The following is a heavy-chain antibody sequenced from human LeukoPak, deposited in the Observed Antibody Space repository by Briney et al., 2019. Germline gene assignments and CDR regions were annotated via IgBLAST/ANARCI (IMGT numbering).Heavy chain of an antibody. J-gene: IGHJ4*02. CDR2: IIPIFGTA. Sequence: ASVKVSCKASGYTFTGYYMHWVRQAPGQGLEWMGGIIPIFGTANYAQKFQGRVTITADKSTSTAYMELSSLRSEDTAVYYCARDLSRGYSYGLNYWGQGTLVTVSS. CDR1: GYTFTGYY. CDR3: ARDLSRGYSYGLNY. D-gene: IGHD5-18*01. V-gene: IGHV1-69*06.